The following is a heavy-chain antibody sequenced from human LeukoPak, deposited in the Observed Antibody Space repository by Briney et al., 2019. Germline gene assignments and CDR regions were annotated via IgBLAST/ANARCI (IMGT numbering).Heavy chain of an antibody. CDR1: GFTFTDHY. CDR2: IKPDTVAT. Sequence: ASVKVSCKASGFTFTDHYMHWLRQAPGQGLEWMGWIKPDTVATNYAQKFQGRFSMSRDVSISTVYMELSSLTSDDTAMYYCARGHDYGPDYWGQGTLVTVSA. CDR3: ARGHDYGPDY. J-gene: IGHJ4*02. V-gene: IGHV1-2*02. D-gene: IGHD4/OR15-4a*01.